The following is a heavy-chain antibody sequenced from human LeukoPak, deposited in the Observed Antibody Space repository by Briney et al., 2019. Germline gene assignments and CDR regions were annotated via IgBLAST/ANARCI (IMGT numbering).Heavy chain of an antibody. J-gene: IGHJ4*02. D-gene: IGHD6-19*01. CDR1: GFTFSSYG. V-gene: IGHV3-30*18. Sequence: GGSLRLSCAASGFTFSSYGMHWVRQAPGKGLEWVAVISYDGSNKYYADSAKGRFTISRDNSKNTLYLQMNSLRAEDTAVYYCAKDATFSSGWSDYWGQGTLVTVSS. CDR3: AKDATFSSGWSDY. CDR2: ISYDGSNK.